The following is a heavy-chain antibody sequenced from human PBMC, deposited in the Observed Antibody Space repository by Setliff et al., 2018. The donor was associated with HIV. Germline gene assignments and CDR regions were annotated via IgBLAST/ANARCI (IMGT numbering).Heavy chain of an antibody. V-gene: IGHV4-34*10. J-gene: IGHJ4*02. D-gene: IGHD3-22*01. CDR2: IYSTGDT. Sequence: SETLSLTCDVFGGSFSGYYWSWIRQPPEKGLEWVGHIYSTGDTNYNPSPKSRVTLTADTSKNQLSLSLTSVTAADTAVYYCARVRLTMIMMVDYFDQWGQGTLVTVSS. CDR1: GGSFSGYY. CDR3: ARVRLTMIMMVDYFDQ.